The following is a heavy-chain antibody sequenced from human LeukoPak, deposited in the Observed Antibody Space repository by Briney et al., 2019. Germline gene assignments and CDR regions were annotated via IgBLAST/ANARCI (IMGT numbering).Heavy chain of an antibody. D-gene: IGHD3-3*01. V-gene: IGHV4-59*01. J-gene: IGHJ3*02. CDR1: GGSISSYY. Sequence: PSETLSLTCTVSGGSISSYYWSWIRQPPGKGLEWIGYIYYSGSTNHNPSLKSRVTISVDTSKNQFSLKLSSVTAADTAVYYCARSKYYDFWSGYYGFAFDIWGQGTMVTVSS. CDR3: ARSKYYDFWSGYYGFAFDI. CDR2: IYYSGST.